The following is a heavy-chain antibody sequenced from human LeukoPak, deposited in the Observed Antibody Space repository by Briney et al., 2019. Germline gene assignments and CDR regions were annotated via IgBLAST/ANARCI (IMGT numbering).Heavy chain of an antibody. CDR1: DGSISSYY. D-gene: IGHD3-22*01. Sequence: SETLSLTCTVSDGSISSYYWSWIRQPPGKGLEWIGYIYYSGSTNYNPSVKSRVTISVDSSKNQFSLKLSSVTAADTAVYYCARALSSGYLNWFDPWGQGTLVTVSS. CDR3: ARALSSGYLNWFDP. CDR2: IYYSGST. J-gene: IGHJ5*02. V-gene: IGHV4-59*12.